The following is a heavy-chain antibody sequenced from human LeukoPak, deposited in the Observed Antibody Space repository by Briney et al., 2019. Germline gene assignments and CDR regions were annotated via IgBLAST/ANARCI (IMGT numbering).Heavy chain of an antibody. Sequence: SGTLSLTCTVSGGSISSFYWSWIRQPPGKGLGWIGYIYYSVSTNYNTSLKSRVTISVETSTNKFSLKLSSVTSADTTVSYCARVYCSCGSCYDALDIWGQGTMVTVSS. D-gene: IGHD2-15*01. V-gene: IGHV4-59*01. CDR1: GGSISSFY. CDR2: IYYSVST. J-gene: IGHJ3*02. CDR3: ARVYCSCGSCYDALDI.